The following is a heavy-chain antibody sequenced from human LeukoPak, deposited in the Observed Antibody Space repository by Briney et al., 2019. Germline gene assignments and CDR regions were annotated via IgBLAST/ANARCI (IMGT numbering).Heavy chain of an antibody. D-gene: IGHD2-8*02. V-gene: IGHV3-13*01. J-gene: IGHJ4*02. CDR3: ARARPGNRPYYYTGSLDY. Sequence: PGGSLRLSCAASGFTFSECDMHWVRQVTGKGLEWVSVIGTAGDTHYPGSVKGRFTISRENARNSLYLEMNSLRAGDTAVYYCARARPGNRPYYYTGSLDYWGQGTLVTVSS. CDR1: GFTFSECD. CDR2: IGTAGDT.